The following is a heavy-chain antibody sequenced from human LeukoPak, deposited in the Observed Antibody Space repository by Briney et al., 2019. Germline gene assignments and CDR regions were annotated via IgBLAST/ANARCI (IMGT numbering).Heavy chain of an antibody. Sequence: PSETLSLTCAVYGGSFSGYYWSWIRQPPGKGLEWIGYIYYSGSTNYNPSLKSRVTISVDTSKNQFSLKLSSVTAADTAVYYCARDYCSGGSCYNWFDPWGQGTLVTVSS. CDR1: GGSFSGYY. CDR3: ARDYCSGGSCYNWFDP. CDR2: IYYSGST. V-gene: IGHV4-59*01. D-gene: IGHD2-15*01. J-gene: IGHJ5*02.